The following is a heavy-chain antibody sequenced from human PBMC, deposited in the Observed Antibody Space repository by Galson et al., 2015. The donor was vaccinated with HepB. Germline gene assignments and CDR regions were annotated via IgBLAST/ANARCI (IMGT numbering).Heavy chain of an antibody. V-gene: IGHV3-21*04. J-gene: IGHJ6*02. CDR2: ISSSSSYI. D-gene: IGHD5-18*01. Sequence: SLRLSCAASGFTFSSYSMNWVRQAPGKGLEWVSSISSSSSYIYYADSVKGRFTISRDNAKNSLYLQMNSLRAEDTAVYYCARDGRQLWLQYYYYYYGMDVWGQGTTVTVSS. CDR1: GFTFSSYS. CDR3: ARDGRQLWLQYYYYYYGMDV.